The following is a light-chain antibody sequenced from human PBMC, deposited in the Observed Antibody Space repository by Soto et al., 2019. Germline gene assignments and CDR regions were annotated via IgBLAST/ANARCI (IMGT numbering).Light chain of an antibody. Sequence: EIVLTQSPGTLSLSPGERATLSCRATQSVNSNYLAWYQQKLGQAPRLLISGAFSRATGIPDRFSGSGSGTDFTFAISSLEAVGCAVYYCQLYGGSPLLIFGGGTKVEI. CDR3: QLYGGSPLLI. CDR2: GAF. CDR1: QSVNSNY. J-gene: IGKJ4*01. V-gene: IGKV3-20*01.